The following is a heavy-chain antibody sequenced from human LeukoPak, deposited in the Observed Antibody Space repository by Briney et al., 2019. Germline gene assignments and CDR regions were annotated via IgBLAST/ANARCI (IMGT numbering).Heavy chain of an antibody. D-gene: IGHD2/OR15-2a*01. Sequence: PGGSLRLSCAASGFTFSSYDMSWVRQAPGKGLEWVSAISGRGGSTYYADSVKGRFTISRDNSENTLYLQMNSLRAEDTAVYYCAKDLIANDYWGQGTLVTVSS. CDR1: GFTFSSYD. CDR2: ISGRGGST. J-gene: IGHJ4*02. V-gene: IGHV3-23*01. CDR3: AKDLIANDY.